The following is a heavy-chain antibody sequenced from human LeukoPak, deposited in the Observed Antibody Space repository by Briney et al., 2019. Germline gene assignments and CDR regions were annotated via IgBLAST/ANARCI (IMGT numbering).Heavy chain of an antibody. V-gene: IGHV3-33*01. CDR3: ARDRGSSSSLDY. CDR1: GFTFSSYG. CDR2: IWYDGSNK. Sequence: GGSLRLSCAASGFTFSSYGMHWVRQAPGKGLEWVAVIWYDGSNKYYADSVNGRFTISRDNSKNTLYLQMNSLRAEDTAVYYCARDRGSSSSLDYWGQGTLVTVSS. D-gene: IGHD6-6*01. J-gene: IGHJ4*02.